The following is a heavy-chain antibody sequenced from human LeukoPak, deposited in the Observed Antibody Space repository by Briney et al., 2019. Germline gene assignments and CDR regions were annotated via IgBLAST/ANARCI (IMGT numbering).Heavy chain of an antibody. D-gene: IGHD3-22*01. J-gene: IGHJ3*02. Sequence: ASVKVSFKASGYTFTSYYMHWLRQAPGQGLEWMGIINPSGGSTSYAQKFQGRVTMTRDTSTSTVYMELSSLRSEDTAVYYCARDHDRSGYYVDDAFDIWGQGTMVTVSS. CDR3: ARDHDRSGYYVDDAFDI. V-gene: IGHV1-46*01. CDR1: GYTFTSYY. CDR2: INPSGGST.